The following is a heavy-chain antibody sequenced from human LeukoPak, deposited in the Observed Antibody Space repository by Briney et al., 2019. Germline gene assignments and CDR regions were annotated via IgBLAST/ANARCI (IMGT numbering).Heavy chain of an antibody. D-gene: IGHD6-19*01. V-gene: IGHV4-59*01. CDR3: ARDGLGGDSSGWYAAFDI. Sequence: PSETLSLTCTVPGGSISSYYWSWIRQPPGKGLEWIGYIYYSGSTNYNPSLKSRVTISVDTSKNQFSLKLSSVTAADTAVYYCARDGLGGDSSGWYAAFDIWGQGTMVTVSS. CDR2: IYYSGST. J-gene: IGHJ3*02. CDR1: GGSISSYY.